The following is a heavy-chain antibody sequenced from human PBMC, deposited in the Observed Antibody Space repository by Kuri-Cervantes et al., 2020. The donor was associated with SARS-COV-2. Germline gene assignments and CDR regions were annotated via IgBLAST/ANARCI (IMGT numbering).Heavy chain of an antibody. D-gene: IGHD6-19*01. CDR1: GYGFTGYY. CDR3: ARVESNSGWDMISGPPGWFDF. J-gene: IGHJ5*01. CDR2: IKPNSGGT. Sequence: ASVKVSCKASGYGFTGYYVHWVRQAPGRGLEWMGLIKPNSGGTNYAQKFQGRVTMTRDTSISTAYMELRRLRSDDTAMYYCARVESNSGWDMISGPPGWFDFWGQGTLVTVSS. V-gene: IGHV1-2*02.